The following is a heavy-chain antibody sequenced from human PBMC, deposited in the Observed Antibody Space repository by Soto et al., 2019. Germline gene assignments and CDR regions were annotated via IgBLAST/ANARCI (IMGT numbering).Heavy chain of an antibody. J-gene: IGHJ6*02. CDR3: ARFLGALNYYYYYGMDV. Sequence: GSLRLSCAASGFTFSDYYMSWIRQAPGKGLEWVSYISSSGSTIYYADSVKGRFTISRDNAKNSLYLQMNSLRAEDTAVYYCARFLGALNYYYYYGMDVWGQGTTVTVS. CDR2: ISSSGSTI. CDR1: GFTFSDYY. V-gene: IGHV3-11*01.